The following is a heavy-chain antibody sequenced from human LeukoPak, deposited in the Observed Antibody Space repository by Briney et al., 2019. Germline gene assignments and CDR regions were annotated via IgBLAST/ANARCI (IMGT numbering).Heavy chain of an antibody. V-gene: IGHV1-2*02. Sequence: ASVTVPCKASGYTFTDYYMHWVRQAPGQGPEWMGWINPNHGVNKYAQKLQDRVAMTRDTSIRTAYMDLSRLTSVDTGVYYCARRSSSEGYWSHVTLVTVSS. CDR3: ARRSSSEGY. CDR2: INPNHGVN. J-gene: IGHJ4*01. CDR1: GYTFTDYY.